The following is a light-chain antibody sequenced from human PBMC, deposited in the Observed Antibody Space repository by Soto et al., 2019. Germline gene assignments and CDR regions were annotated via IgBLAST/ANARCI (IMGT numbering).Light chain of an antibody. CDR1: QSVGDTF. CDR2: GVS. V-gene: IGKV3-20*01. J-gene: IGKJ1*01. CDR3: LQHNSYPRT. Sequence: EIVLTQSPGTLSLPPGEKATLSCRASQSVGDTFLSWYQQKPGLAPRLLIYGVSNRATGIPDRFSGSGSGTDFTLTISSLQPEDFATYYCLQHNSYPRTFGQGTKVDIK.